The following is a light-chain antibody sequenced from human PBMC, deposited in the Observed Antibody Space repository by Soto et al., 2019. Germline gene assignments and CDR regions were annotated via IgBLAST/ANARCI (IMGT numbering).Light chain of an antibody. Sequence: SYELTQPPSVSLAPGKTARITCGGNNIGSKSVHWYQQKPGQAPVLVIYYDSDRPSGIPERFSGYNSGNTATLAISRVEAGDEADYYCQVWDSSSDHPVFGGGTKLTVL. J-gene: IGLJ2*01. CDR3: QVWDSSSDHPV. CDR1: NIGSKS. CDR2: YDS. V-gene: IGLV3-21*04.